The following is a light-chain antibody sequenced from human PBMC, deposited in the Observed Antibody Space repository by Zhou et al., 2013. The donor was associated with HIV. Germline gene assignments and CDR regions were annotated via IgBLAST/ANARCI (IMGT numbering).Light chain of an antibody. Sequence: DMQMTQSPSTLSAFVGDRVTITCRASQSINNWLAWYQQRPGTAPKLLIYQASSLESGVPSRFSGSGSGTEFTLTISSLQPDDFATYYCQHYNGYSGTFGQGTKV. CDR2: QAS. CDR1: QSINNW. J-gene: IGKJ1*01. V-gene: IGKV1-5*03. CDR3: QHYNGYSGT.